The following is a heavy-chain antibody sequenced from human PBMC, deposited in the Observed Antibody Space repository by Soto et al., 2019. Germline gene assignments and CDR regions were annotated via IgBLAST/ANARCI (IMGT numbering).Heavy chain of an antibody. Sequence: ASVKVSCKASGGTFSSYAISWVRQAPGQGLEWMGGIIPIFGTANYAQKFQGRVTITADESTSTAYMELSSLRSEDTAVYYCARGQDVVVVAATRPYYYYYYGMDVWGQGTTVTVSS. V-gene: IGHV1-69*13. CDR1: GGTFSSYA. CDR3: ARGQDVVVVAATRPYYYYYYGMDV. CDR2: IIPIFGTA. J-gene: IGHJ6*02. D-gene: IGHD2-15*01.